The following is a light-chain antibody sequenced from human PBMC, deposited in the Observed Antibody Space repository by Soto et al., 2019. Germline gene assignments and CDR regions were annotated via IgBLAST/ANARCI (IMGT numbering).Light chain of an antibody. Sequence: DIVMTQSPDSLAVSLGERATINCKSSQSVSYSSNNKHYLAWYQQKAGQPPKLLICSASIRESGVPDRFSGSGSGTDFTLTISTLQAEDVAVYYCQQCLSVPYTFGGGTKVELK. J-gene: IGKJ4*01. CDR3: QQCLSVPYT. CDR1: QSVSYSSNNKHY. CDR2: SAS. V-gene: IGKV4-1*01.